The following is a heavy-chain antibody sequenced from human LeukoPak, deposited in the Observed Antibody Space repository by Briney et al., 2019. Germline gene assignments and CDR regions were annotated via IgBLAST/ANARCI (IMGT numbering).Heavy chain of an antibody. J-gene: IGHJ6*03. D-gene: IGHD3-10*01. CDR1: GYSITSGYY. V-gene: IGHV4-38-2*02. CDR3: AREGVTYYYGSGTPSYYYYYMDV. Sequence: PWETLSLTCTVSGYSITSGYYWAWVRQPPGKGLEWIGSIYHSGSTYYNPSLKSRVTISVDTSKNQFSLKLSSVTAADTAVYYCAREGVTYYYGSGTPSYYYYYMDVWGKGTTVTVSS. CDR2: IYHSGST.